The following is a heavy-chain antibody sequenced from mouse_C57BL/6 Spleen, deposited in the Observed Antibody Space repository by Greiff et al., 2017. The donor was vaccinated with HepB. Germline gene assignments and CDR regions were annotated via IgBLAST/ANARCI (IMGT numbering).Heavy chain of an antibody. J-gene: IGHJ3*01. CDR2: INPNNGGT. D-gene: IGHD2-5*01. CDR1: GYTFTDYY. CDR3: AHSNPWFAY. V-gene: IGHV1-26*01. Sequence: EVQLQQSGPELVKPGASVKISCKASGYTFTDYYMNWVKQSHGKSLEWIGDINPNNGGTSYNQKFKGKATLTVDKSSSTAYMELRSLTSEDSAVYYCAHSNPWFAYWGQGTLVTVSA.